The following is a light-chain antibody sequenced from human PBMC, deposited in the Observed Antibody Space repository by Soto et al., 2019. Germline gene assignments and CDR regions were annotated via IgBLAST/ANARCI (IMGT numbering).Light chain of an antibody. Sequence: EIVLTQSPGTLSLSPGERATLSCRASQIVSSTYLAWFQQKPGQAPRLLIYGASTRATGIPDRFSGSGSGADFTLTISGLEPEDFGLYYCQQYGVTPPYTFGGGTKVEV. V-gene: IGKV3-20*01. CDR1: QIVSSTY. CDR2: GAS. CDR3: QQYGVTPPYT. J-gene: IGKJ4*01.